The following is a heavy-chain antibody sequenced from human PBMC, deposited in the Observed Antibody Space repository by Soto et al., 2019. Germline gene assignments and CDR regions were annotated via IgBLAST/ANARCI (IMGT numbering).Heavy chain of an antibody. Sequence: ASVKVSCTASGYTFTSYYMHWVRQAPGQGLEWMGIINPSGGSTSYAQKFQGRVTMTRDTSTSTVYMELSSLRSEDTAVYYCARDQGIGAAGNYYGMDVWGQGTTVTVSS. V-gene: IGHV1-46*01. J-gene: IGHJ6*02. CDR2: INPSGGST. CDR1: GYTFTSYY. CDR3: ARDQGIGAAGNYYGMDV. D-gene: IGHD6-13*01.